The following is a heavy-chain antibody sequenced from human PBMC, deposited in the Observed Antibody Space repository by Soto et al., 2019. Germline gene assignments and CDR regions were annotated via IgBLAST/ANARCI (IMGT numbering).Heavy chain of an antibody. D-gene: IGHD3-3*01. CDR1: GFTFSSYG. CDR3: AKVLFWSGYLGKYYYYGMDV. J-gene: IGHJ6*02. CDR2: ISYDGSNK. V-gene: IGHV3-30*18. Sequence: GGSLRLSCAASGFTFSSYGMHWVHQAPGKGLEWVAVISYDGSNKYYADSVKGRFTISRDNSKNTLYLQMNSLRAEDTAVYYCAKVLFWSGYLGKYYYYGMDVWGQGTTVTVSS.